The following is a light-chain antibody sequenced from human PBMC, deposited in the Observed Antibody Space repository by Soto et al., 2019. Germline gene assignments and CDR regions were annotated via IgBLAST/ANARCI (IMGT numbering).Light chain of an antibody. CDR1: SSDVGYYNL. V-gene: IGLV2-23*02. CDR3: CSYAGVRGAV. CDR2: EVY. J-gene: IGLJ7*01. Sequence: QSVLTQPVSVSGSPGQSVTISCTGTSSDVGYYNLVAWYQQHPGKAPKVLIYEVYKRPSGVSDRFSGSKSGNTASLTISGLQAEDEADYYCCSYAGVRGAVFGGGTQLTVL.